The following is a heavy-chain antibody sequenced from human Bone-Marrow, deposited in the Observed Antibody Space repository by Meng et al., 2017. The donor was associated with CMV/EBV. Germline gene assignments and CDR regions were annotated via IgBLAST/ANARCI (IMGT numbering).Heavy chain of an antibody. CDR2: TYYRSKWYN. Sequence: SQTLSLTCAISGDSVSSNSAAWNWIRQSPSRGLEWLGRTYYRSKWYNDYAVSVKSRITINPDTSKNQFPLQLNSVTPEDTAVYYCAREATCSSTSCYYYYYYYGMDVWGQGTTVTVSS. CDR1: GDSVSSNSAA. J-gene: IGHJ6*02. D-gene: IGHD2-2*01. V-gene: IGHV6-1*01. CDR3: AREATCSSTSCYYYYYYYGMDV.